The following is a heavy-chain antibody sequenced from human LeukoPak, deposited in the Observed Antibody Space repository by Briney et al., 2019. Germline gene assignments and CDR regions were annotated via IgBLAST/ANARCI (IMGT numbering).Heavy chain of an antibody. CDR2: ISGSGGST. CDR1: GFTFSNYA. Sequence: GGSLRLSCAASGFTFSNYAMSWVRQAPGKGLEWVSAISGSGGSTYYADSVKGRFTISRDNSKNTLYLQMNSLRAEDTAAYHCVKDRGAVAGQYSDYWGQGSLVTVSS. D-gene: IGHD6-19*01. J-gene: IGHJ4*02. V-gene: IGHV3-23*01. CDR3: VKDRGAVAGQYSDY.